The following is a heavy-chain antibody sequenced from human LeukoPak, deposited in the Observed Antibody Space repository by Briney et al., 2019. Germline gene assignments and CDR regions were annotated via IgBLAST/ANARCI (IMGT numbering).Heavy chain of an antibody. V-gene: IGHV3-48*03. CDR3: ARRGFYDTSGYLFDH. D-gene: IGHD3-22*01. CDR2: ISTSGSPI. Sequence: GGSLRLSCAASGFTFSSYEMNWVRQAPGKGLEWVAYISTSGSPIYYGNSVKGRFTISRDNAKNSLSLQMNSLRAEDTALYYCARRGFYDTSGYLFDHWGQGTLVTVSS. CDR1: GFTFSSYE. J-gene: IGHJ4*02.